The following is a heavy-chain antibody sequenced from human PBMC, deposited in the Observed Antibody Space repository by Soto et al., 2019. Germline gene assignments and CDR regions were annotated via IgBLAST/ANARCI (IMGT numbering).Heavy chain of an antibody. V-gene: IGHV4-31*03. J-gene: IGHJ4*02. Sequence: TSETLSLTCTVSGGSISSGGYYWSWIRQHPGKGLEWIGYIYYSGSTYYNPSLKSRVTISVDTSKNQFSLKLSSVTAADTAVYYCARDSGYSSSWYAWSFDYWGQGTLVTVSS. CDR2: IYYSGST. CDR1: GGSISSGGYY. D-gene: IGHD6-13*01. CDR3: ARDSGYSSSWYAWSFDY.